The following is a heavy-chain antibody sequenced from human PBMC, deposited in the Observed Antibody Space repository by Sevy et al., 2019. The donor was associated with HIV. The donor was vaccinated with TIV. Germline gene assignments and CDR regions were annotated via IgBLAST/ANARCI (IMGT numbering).Heavy chain of an antibody. Sequence: GGSLRLSCAASGFTFSSYAMHWVRQAPGKGLEWVAVISYDGSNKYYADSVKGRFTFSRDNSKNTLYLQMNSRRAEDTAVYYCAREPIAVAGRFYYYGMDVWGQGTTVTVSS. J-gene: IGHJ6*02. CDR1: GFTFSSYA. D-gene: IGHD6-19*01. V-gene: IGHV3-30-3*01. CDR2: ISYDGSNK. CDR3: AREPIAVAGRFYYYGMDV.